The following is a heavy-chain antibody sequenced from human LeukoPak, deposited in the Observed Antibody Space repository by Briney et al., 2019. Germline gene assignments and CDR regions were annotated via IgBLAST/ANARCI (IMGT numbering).Heavy chain of an antibody. V-gene: IGHV4-59*08. CDR3: ARRLQRWFDP. CDR2: THYSGSS. CDR1: GGSISGYS. J-gene: IGHJ5*02. D-gene: IGHD5-24*01. Sequence: SETLSLTCTVSGGSISGYSWSWIRQPPGKGLEWIGYTHYSGSSNYNPSLKSRVTISVDTSKNQFSLKLSSVTAADTAVYYCARRLQRWFDPWGQGTLVTVSS.